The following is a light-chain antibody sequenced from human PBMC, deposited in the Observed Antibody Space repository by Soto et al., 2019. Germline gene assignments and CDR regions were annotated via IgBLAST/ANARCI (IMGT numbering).Light chain of an antibody. CDR1: RSNVGSNY. J-gene: IGLJ3*02. Sequence: QSVLTQSPSASGTPGQRVTIPCSGTRSNVGSNYVYWYQQFPGTAPKLLIYRDIQRPSGVPDRFSGSKSGTSASLAIGGLRSDDEAEYYCATWDDSLSGVVFGGGTKLTVL. CDR3: ATWDDSLSGVV. V-gene: IGLV1-47*01. CDR2: RDI.